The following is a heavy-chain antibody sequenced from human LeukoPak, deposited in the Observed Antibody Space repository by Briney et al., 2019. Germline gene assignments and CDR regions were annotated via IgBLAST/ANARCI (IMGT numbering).Heavy chain of an antibody. CDR3: AKVGGAVDTAMEDYFDY. J-gene: IGHJ4*02. V-gene: IGHV3-23*01. CDR2: ISGSGGST. CDR1: RFTFSSYT. Sequence: GGSLRLSCAASRFTFSSYTMSWVRQAPGKGLEWVSAISGSGGSTYYADSVKGRFTISRDNSKNTLYLQMNSLRAEDTAVYYCAKVGGAVDTAMEDYFDYWGQGTLVTVSS. D-gene: IGHD5-18*01.